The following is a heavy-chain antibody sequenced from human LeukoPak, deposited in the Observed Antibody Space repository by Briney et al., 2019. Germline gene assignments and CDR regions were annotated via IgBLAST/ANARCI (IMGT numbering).Heavy chain of an antibody. D-gene: IGHD3-10*01. CDR3: ATRGTMVRGVIITYQWFDS. CDR1: GYTLSDLS. J-gene: IGHJ5*01. Sequence: ASVRVSCKVSGYTLSDLSIHWVRQAPGKGLEWMGGFVPEDGETIYAQKFQGRVTMTEDTSTDTAYMELSSLRSEDTAVFYCATRGTMVRGVIITYQWFDSWGQGTLVTVSS. V-gene: IGHV1-24*01. CDR2: FVPEDGET.